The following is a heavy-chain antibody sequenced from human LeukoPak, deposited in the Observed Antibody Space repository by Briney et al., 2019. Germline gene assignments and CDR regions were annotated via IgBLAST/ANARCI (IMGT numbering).Heavy chain of an antibody. D-gene: IGHD3-16*01. V-gene: IGHV3-30*02. CDR3: ARDPHYDYIWGSPGFYYYYMDV. Sequence: PGGSLRLSCAASGFTFSSYGMHWVRQAPGKGLEWVAFIRYDGSNKYYADSVKGRFTISRDNSKNTLYLQMNSLRAEDTAVYYCARDPHYDYIWGSPGFYYYYMDVWGKGTTVTVSS. CDR2: IRYDGSNK. J-gene: IGHJ6*03. CDR1: GFTFSSYG.